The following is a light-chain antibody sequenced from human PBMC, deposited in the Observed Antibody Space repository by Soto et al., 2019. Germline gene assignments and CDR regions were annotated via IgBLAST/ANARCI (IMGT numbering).Light chain of an antibody. CDR2: AAS. Sequence: DIQMTQSPSSLSASVGDRVTITCRANQAIYYYLAWYQQKQGKVPKLLIYAASTLQSGVPSRFSGSGSGTDFTLTISSLQPEDIATYYCQNYSSAPRTFGQGTKVKIK. J-gene: IGKJ1*01. CDR3: QNYSSAPRT. CDR1: QAIYYY. V-gene: IGKV1-27*01.